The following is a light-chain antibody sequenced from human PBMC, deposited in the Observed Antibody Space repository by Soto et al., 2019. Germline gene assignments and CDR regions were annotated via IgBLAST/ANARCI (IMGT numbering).Light chain of an antibody. CDR3: QQLNSYPYT. Sequence: IQLTQSPSSLSASVGDRVTITCRASQGISSYLAWYQQQPGKAPKLLIYAASTLQSGVPSRFSSSGSGTDFTLTISSLQPEDFATYYCQQLNSYPYTFGQGTKLEIK. J-gene: IGKJ2*01. V-gene: IGKV1-9*01. CDR1: QGISSY. CDR2: AAS.